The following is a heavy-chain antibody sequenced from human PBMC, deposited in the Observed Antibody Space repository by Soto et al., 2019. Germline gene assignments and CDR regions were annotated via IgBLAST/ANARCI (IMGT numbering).Heavy chain of an antibody. J-gene: IGHJ6*02. CDR3: AKERMPAAIINYYYGMDV. V-gene: IGHV3-23*01. CDR2: IDSDAST. CDR1: GFSFSSYA. Sequence: PGGSLRLSCAASGFSFSSYAMTWVRQAPGNGLEWVSAIDSDASTYYADSVKGRFTISRDKSKGTLYLQISSLRAEDTAVYYCAKERMPAAIINYYYGMDVWGRVTTFTVAS. D-gene: IGHD2-2*01.